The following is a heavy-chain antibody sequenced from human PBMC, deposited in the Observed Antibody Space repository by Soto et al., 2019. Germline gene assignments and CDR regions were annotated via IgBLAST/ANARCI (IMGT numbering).Heavy chain of an antibody. CDR2: INPNSGGT. J-gene: IGHJ4*02. CDR3: ARGSSWALYYFDY. V-gene: IGHV1-2*04. CDR1: GYTFTGYY. D-gene: IGHD6-13*01. Sequence: ASVKVSCKASGYTFTGYYMHCVRQAPGQGLEWMGWINPNSGGTNYAQKFQGWVTMTRDTSISTAYMELSRLRSDDTAVYYCARGSSWALYYFDYWGQGTLVTVSS.